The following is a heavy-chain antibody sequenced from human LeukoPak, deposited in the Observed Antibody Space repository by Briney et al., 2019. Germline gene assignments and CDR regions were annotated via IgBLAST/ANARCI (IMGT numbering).Heavy chain of an antibody. CDR2: LNPNSGNT. J-gene: IGHJ3*02. D-gene: IGHD2-21*02. V-gene: IGHV1-8*03. Sequence: GASVKVSCKASGYTFTSYDINWVRQATGQGLEWMGWLNPNSGNTGYAQKFQGRVTITRNTSINTAYMELSSLRSEDTAVYYCARVNCGGDCYSDRGAFDIWGQGTMVTVSS. CDR1: GYTFTSYD. CDR3: ARVNCGGDCYSDRGAFDI.